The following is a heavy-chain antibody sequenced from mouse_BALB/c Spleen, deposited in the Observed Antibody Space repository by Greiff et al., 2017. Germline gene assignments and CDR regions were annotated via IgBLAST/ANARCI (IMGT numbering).Heavy chain of an antibody. CDR2: ISDGGSYT. D-gene: IGHD3-3*01. CDR1: GFTFSDSY. CDR3: SRERDRYDMDY. V-gene: IGHV5-4*02. J-gene: IGHJ4*01. Sequence: EVLLMESGGGLVKPSGSLKLSCAASGFTFSDSYMCLVRQTPEKRLVWVATISDGGSYTYYPDSVKGRFTISRDNAKNNLYMQMSSLKSEYTAMYNCSRERDRYDMDYWGQGTSVTVSS.